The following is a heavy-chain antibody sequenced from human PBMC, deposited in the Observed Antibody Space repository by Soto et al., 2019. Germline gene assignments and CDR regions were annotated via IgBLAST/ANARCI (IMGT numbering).Heavy chain of an antibody. D-gene: IGHD6-6*01. J-gene: IGHJ6*02. CDR3: ARGQSSCRAYYYYGMDV. CDR2: TYYRSKWYN. CDR1: GDSVSSNSAA. V-gene: IGHV6-1*01. Sequence: SQTLSLTCAISGDSVSSNSAAWNWIRQSPSRGLEWLGRTYYRSKWYNDYAVSVKSRITINPDTSKNQFSLQLNSVTPEDTAVYYCARGQSSCRAYYYYGMDVWGQGTTVTVSS.